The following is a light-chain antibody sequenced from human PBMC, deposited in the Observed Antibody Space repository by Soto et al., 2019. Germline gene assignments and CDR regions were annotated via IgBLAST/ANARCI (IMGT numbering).Light chain of an antibody. CDR3: QQYNRLYS. V-gene: IGKV1-5*01. CDR2: DAS. Sequence: DIQMTQSPSTLSTSVGDRVTITCRASQSIGSRLAWYQQKPGKAPELLIYDASSLETGVPSRFSGSGSGTEFTLTISTLQPDDFATYYCQQYNRLYSFGQGTKLEI. J-gene: IGKJ2*03. CDR1: QSIGSR.